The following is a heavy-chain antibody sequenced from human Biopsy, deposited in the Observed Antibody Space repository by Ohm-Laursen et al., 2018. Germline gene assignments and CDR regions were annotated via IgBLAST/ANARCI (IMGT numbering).Heavy chain of an antibody. CDR3: ATKLTGYFHH. J-gene: IGHJ1*01. V-gene: IGHV1-69*06. CDR1: GGTFINYG. Sequence: SSVKVSCKVPGGTFINYGVNWVRQAPGQGLEWLGGNIPILGTGNYAQKFQDRVTVAADTSTSTAAMELRSLRSDDTAVYYCATKLTGYFHHWGQGTLVIVSS. CDR2: NIPILGTG. D-gene: IGHD3-9*01.